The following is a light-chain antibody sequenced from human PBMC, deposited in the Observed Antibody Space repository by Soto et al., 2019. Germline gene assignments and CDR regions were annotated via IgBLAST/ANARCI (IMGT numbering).Light chain of an antibody. CDR2: GAS. J-gene: IGKJ5*01. CDR1: QSVSSSY. Sequence: EIVLTQSPCTPSLSPGERATLSCRASQSVSSSYLAWYQQKPGQATRLLIHGASSRATGIPERFSGSGSGTDLTLTISILELEDFGMYSCQHFGHKIGFTFGQGTRLEIK. CDR3: QHFGHKIGFT. V-gene: IGKV3-20*01.